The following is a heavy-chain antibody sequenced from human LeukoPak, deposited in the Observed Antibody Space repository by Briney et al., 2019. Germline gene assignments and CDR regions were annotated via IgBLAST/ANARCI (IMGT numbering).Heavy chain of an antibody. Sequence: PGGSLRLXCAASGFTFSSYGMQWVRQAPGKGLEWVAFIRYDGSNKYYADSVKGRFTISRDNSKNTLYLQMNSLRAEDTAVYYCAKQGDSSGPRAFDIWGQGTMVTVSS. CDR3: AKQGDSSGPRAFDI. D-gene: IGHD3-22*01. CDR1: GFTFSSYG. V-gene: IGHV3-30*02. CDR2: IRYDGSNK. J-gene: IGHJ3*02.